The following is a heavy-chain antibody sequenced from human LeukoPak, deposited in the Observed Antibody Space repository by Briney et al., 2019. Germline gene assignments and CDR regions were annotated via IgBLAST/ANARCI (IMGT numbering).Heavy chain of an antibody. V-gene: IGHV1-18*01. Sequence: ASVKVSCKASGYTFTSYGISWVRQAPGQGLEWMGWISAYSGDTNYAQKFQGRATMTTDTSTSTAYMELRSLSSEDTAVYYCARDFSHDYSNYGGMDVWGQGTTVTVSS. CDR2: ISAYSGDT. J-gene: IGHJ6*02. CDR1: GYTFTSYG. D-gene: IGHD4-11*01. CDR3: ARDFSHDYSNYGGMDV.